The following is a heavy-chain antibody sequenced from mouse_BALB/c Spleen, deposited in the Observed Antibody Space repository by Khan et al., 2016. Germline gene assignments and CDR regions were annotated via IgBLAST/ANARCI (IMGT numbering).Heavy chain of an antibody. V-gene: IGHV1-4*01. J-gene: IGHJ3*01. CDR2: INPSNGYT. CDR1: GYTFTTYT. CDR3: ARDGAYYRSDGWFSY. Sequence: VQLQESGAELARPGASVKMSCKASGYTFTTYTMHWVKQRPGQGLEWIGYINPSNGYTNYNQKFKDKSTLTADKSSSTAYMQLSSLTSDYAAAYYCARDGAYYRSDGWFSYWGQGTLVTVSA. D-gene: IGHD2-14*01.